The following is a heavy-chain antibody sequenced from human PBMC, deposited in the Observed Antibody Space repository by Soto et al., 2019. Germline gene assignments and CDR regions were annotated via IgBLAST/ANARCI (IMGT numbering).Heavy chain of an antibody. V-gene: IGHV3-9*01. CDR2: ISWNSGSI. Sequence: DVQLVESGGGLVQPGRSLRLSCAASGFTFDDYAMHWVRQAPGKGLEWVSGISWNSGSIGYADSVKGRFTISRDNAKNSLYLQMNSLRAEDTALYYCAKDVSMVRGVTPFDYWGQGTLVTVSS. J-gene: IGHJ4*02. CDR1: GFTFDDYA. CDR3: AKDVSMVRGVTPFDY. D-gene: IGHD3-10*01.